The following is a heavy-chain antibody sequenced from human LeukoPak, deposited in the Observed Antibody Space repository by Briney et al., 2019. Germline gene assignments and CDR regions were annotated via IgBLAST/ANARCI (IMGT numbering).Heavy chain of an antibody. J-gene: IGHJ4*02. CDR2: IYYSGST. CDR3: ARPSRGHSSSWYPDYFDY. Sequence: SETLSLTCTVSGGSISSSSYYWGWIRQPPGKGLEWIGSIYYSGSTYYNPSLKSRVTISVDTSKNQFSLKLSSVTAADTAVYYCARPSRGHSSSWYPDYFDYWGQGTLVTVSS. D-gene: IGHD6-13*01. V-gene: IGHV4-39*01. CDR1: GGSISSSSYY.